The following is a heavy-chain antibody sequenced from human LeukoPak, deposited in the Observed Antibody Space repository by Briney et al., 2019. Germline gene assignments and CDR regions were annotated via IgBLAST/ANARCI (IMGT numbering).Heavy chain of an antibody. CDR2: IIPIFGTA. D-gene: IGHD6-13*01. CDR1: GGTFSSYA. V-gene: IGHV1-69*06. J-gene: IGHJ1*01. CDR3: ARDYSSSWWDFQH. Sequence: ASVKVSCKASGGTFSSYAISWVRQAPGQGLEWMGGIIPIFGTANYAQKFQGRVTITADKSTSTAYMELRSLRSDDTAVYYCARDYSSSWWDFQHWGQGTLVTVSS.